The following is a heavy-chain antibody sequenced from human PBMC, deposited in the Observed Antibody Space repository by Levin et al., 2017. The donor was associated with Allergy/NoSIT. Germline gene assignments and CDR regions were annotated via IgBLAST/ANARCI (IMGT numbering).Heavy chain of an antibody. Sequence: LSLTCAASGFTFSSYSMNWVRQAPGKGLEWVSSISSSSSYIYYADSVKGRFTISRDNAKNSLYLQMNSLRAEDTAVYYCARHDYIWGSHNDAFDIWGQGTMVTVSS. J-gene: IGHJ3*02. V-gene: IGHV3-21*01. CDR2: ISSSSSYI. CDR3: ARHDYIWGSHNDAFDI. D-gene: IGHD3-16*01. CDR1: GFTFSSYS.